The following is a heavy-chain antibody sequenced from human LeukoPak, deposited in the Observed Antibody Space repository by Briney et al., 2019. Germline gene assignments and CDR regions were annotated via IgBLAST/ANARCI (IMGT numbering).Heavy chain of an antibody. J-gene: IGHJ4*02. D-gene: IGHD6-13*01. CDR1: GGSISSYY. Sequence: PSETLSLTCTVSGGSISSYYWSWIRQPPGKGLEWIGYIYYSGSTNYNPSLKSRVTISVGTSKNQFSLKLSSVTAADTAVYYCARQGAAAGTNFDYWGQGTLVTVSS. CDR3: ARQGAAAGTNFDY. CDR2: IYYSGST. V-gene: IGHV4-59*01.